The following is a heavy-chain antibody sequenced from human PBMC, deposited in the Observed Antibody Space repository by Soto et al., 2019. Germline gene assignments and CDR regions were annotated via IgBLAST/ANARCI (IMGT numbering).Heavy chain of an antibody. D-gene: IGHD5-18*01. CDR2: INHSGST. J-gene: IGHJ6*02. CDR3: ARGRGYSYGYSVYSYYYGMDV. Sequence: SETLSLTCVVYGGSLSGVYWTWIRQPPGKGLEWIGEINHSGSTNYSPSGESRVTISLDTSNNQFSLKLSSVTAADTAVYYCARGRGYSYGYSVYSYYYGMDVWGQGTTVTVSS. V-gene: IGHV4-34*01. CDR1: GGSLSGVY.